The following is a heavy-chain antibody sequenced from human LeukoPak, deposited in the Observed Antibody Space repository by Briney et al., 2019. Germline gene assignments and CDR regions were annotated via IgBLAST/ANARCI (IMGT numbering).Heavy chain of an antibody. CDR1: GGSISSYY. D-gene: IGHD3-3*01. J-gene: IGHJ5*02. V-gene: IGHV4-4*07. CDR2: IYTSGST. CDR3: ARDIFTRTIFGFSVGETPRNWFDP. Sequence: SETLSLTCTVSGGSISSYYWSWIRQPAGKGLEWIGRIYTSGSTNYNPSLKSRVTMSVDTSKNQFSLKLSSVTAADTAVYYCARDIFTRTIFGFSVGETPRNWFDPWGQGTLVTVSS.